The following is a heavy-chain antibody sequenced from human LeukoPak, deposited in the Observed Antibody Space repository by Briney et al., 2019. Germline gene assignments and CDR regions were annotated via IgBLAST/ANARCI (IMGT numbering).Heavy chain of an antibody. V-gene: IGHV1-69*04. CDR1: GGTFSSYA. D-gene: IGHD6-19*01. Sequence: SVKVSCKASGGTFSSYAISWVRQAPGQGLEWMGRIIPILGIANYAQKFQGRVTITADKSTSTAYMGLSSPRSEDTAVYYCARQAVAVYYFDYWGQGTLVTVSS. J-gene: IGHJ4*02. CDR3: ARQAVAVYYFDY. CDR2: IIPILGIA.